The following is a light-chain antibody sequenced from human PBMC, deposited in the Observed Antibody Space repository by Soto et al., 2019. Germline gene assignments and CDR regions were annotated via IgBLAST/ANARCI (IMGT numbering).Light chain of an antibody. CDR3: HQREIWPKR. CDR2: YTS. CDR1: QYVGTR. V-gene: IGKV3-11*01. J-gene: IGKJ1*01. Sequence: GLSLSAATLSSTPGETATLSCRASQYVGTRLAWYQHKPGQAPRLLIYYTSNRATGIPARFSGSGSGTDFTLTISSLAAEDVARYYCHQREIWPKRFGQGTKVDIK.